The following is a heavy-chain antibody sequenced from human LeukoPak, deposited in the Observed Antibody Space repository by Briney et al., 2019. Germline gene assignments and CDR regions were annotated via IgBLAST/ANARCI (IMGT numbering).Heavy chain of an antibody. CDR3: ARAREVVPAAVCSDY. D-gene: IGHD2-2*01. J-gene: IGHJ4*02. Sequence: PSETLSLTCTVSGGSISSYYWSWIRQPAGKGLEWIGRIYTSGSTNYNPSLKSRVTMSVDTSKNQFSLKLSSVTAADTAVYYCARAREVVPAAVCSDYWGQGTLVTVSS. V-gene: IGHV4-4*07. CDR2: IYTSGST. CDR1: GGSISSYY.